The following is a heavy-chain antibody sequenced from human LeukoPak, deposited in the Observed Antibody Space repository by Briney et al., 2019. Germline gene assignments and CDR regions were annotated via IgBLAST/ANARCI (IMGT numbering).Heavy chain of an antibody. Sequence: GGSLRLSCAASGFSFSSYAMNWVRQAPGGGLELVSGISGSGGSTDYADAVKGRFTISRDNSKNTLYLQMNSLRADDTAVYYCAKLGPITLIRGVKFDPWGQGTLVIVSS. CDR2: ISGSGGST. J-gene: IGHJ5*02. CDR1: GFSFSSYA. CDR3: AKLGPITLIRGVKFDP. V-gene: IGHV3-23*01. D-gene: IGHD3-10*01.